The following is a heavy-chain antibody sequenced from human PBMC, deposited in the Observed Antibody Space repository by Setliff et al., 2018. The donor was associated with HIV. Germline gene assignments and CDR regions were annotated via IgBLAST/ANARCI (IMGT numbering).Heavy chain of an antibody. Sequence: ASVKVSCKASGYTFTGYYMHWVRQAPGQGLEWMGWINPNNGGTNYAQKFQGRVTMTRDTSISTAYMELRSLRSDDTAVYYCARLPYSSGWYLDYWGQGTLVTVSS. V-gene: IGHV1-2*02. CDR2: INPNNGGT. J-gene: IGHJ4*02. D-gene: IGHD6-19*01. CDR3: ARLPYSSGWYLDY. CDR1: GYTFTGYY.